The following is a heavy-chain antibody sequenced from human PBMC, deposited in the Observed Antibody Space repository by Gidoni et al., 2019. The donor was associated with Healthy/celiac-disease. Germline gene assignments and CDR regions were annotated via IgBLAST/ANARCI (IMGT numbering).Heavy chain of an antibody. CDR1: GASVSSGSYY. V-gene: IGHV4-61*01. D-gene: IGHD5-12*01. J-gene: IGHJ3*02. CDR3: ARVMATEDDAFDI. CDR2: IYYSGST. Sequence: QVQLQESGLGLVKPSETLSLTCTVSGASVSSGSYYWSWIRQPPGKGLEWIGYIYYSGSTNYNPSLKSRVTISVDTSKNQFSLKLSSVTAADTAVYYCARVMATEDDAFDIRGQGTMVTVSS.